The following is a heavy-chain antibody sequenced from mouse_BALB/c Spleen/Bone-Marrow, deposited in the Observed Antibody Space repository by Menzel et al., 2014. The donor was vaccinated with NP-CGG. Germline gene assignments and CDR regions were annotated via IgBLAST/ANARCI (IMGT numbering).Heavy chain of an antibody. CDR2: VNPNIGGA. V-gene: IGHV1-22*01. J-gene: IGHJ1*01. Sequence: EVQLQQSGPELVKPGASVMISCKTSGYTFTDYTIHWVTQSLGESLEWIGNVNPNIGGANYNQKFKGKVTLTLDKSSRTAYMELRGLTFEDSAVYYCARGRHFDVWGAGTTVTVSS. CDR1: GYTFTDYT. CDR3: ARGRHFDV.